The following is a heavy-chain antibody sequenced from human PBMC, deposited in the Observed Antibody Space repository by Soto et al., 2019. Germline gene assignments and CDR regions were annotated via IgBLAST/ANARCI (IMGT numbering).Heavy chain of an antibody. V-gene: IGHV4-59*12. D-gene: IGHD4-4*01. CDR3: DRGMTTVTAYDY. Sequence: PSETLSLTCTVSGGSISSYYWSWIRQPPGKGLEWIGYIYYSGSTNYNPSLKSRVTISVDTSKNQFSLKLSSVTAADTAVYYCDRGMTTVTAYDYLSQGTLVTVSS. J-gene: IGHJ4*02. CDR2: IYYSGST. CDR1: GGSISSYY.